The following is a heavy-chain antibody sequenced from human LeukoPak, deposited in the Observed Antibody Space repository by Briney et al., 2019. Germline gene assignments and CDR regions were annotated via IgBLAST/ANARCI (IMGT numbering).Heavy chain of an antibody. V-gene: IGHV3-23*01. CDR2: IPVSGDST. CDR3: AKRATMSGATYYVDY. CDR1: GVTFSSYA. J-gene: IGHJ4*02. Sequence: GGSLRLSCAASGVTFSSYAMYWVRQAPGRGLEWVSAIPVSGDSTYYADSVKGRFSTSRDNSNNMLYLQKNSLRAEDTAVYYCAKRATMSGATYYVDYWGQGTLVTVSS. D-gene: IGHD5-12*01.